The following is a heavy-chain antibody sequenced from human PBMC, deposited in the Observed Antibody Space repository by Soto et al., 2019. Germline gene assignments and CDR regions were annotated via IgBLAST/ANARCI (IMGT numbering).Heavy chain of an antibody. CDR2: IYYSAST. D-gene: IGHD2-21*02. CDR1: GGSISSYY. CDR3: ARHLPYCGGDCYSLDY. J-gene: IGHJ4*02. V-gene: IGHV4-59*08. Sequence: SETLSLTCTVSGGSISSYYWSWIRHPPGKGLEWIGYIYYSASTNCSPSLKSRVTISVDTSKNQFSLNLSSVTAADTAVYYCARHLPYCGGDCYSLDYWGQGTLVTVSS.